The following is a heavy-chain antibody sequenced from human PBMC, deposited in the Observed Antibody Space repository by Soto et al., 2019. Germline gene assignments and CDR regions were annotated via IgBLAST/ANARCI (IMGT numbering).Heavy chain of an antibody. CDR3: TTEQGYCSGGTCFYHFYGMDV. V-gene: IGHV3-9*01. CDR1: GFTFDDYA. D-gene: IGHD2-15*01. Sequence: EVQLVESGGGLVQPDRSLRLSCAASGFTFDDYAMHWVRQGPGKGLEWVSGISWNSGGIGYADSVKGRFTISRDNAKNSLYLQMDRLRPEDTAFYYCTTEQGYCSGGTCFYHFYGMDVWGQGTTVTVSS. CDR2: ISWNSGGI. J-gene: IGHJ6*02.